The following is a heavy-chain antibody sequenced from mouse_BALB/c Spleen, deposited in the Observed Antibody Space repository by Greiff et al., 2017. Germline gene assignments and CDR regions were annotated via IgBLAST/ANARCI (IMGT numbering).Heavy chain of an antibody. D-gene: IGHD1-1*01. V-gene: IGHV3-8*02. J-gene: IGHJ1*01. CDR1: GDSITSGY. CDR3: ARGRTVEGWYFDV. CDR2: ISYSGST. Sequence: VQLKQSGPSLVKPSQTLSLTCSVTGDSITSGYWNWIRKFPGNKLEYMGYISYSGSTYYNPSLKSRISITRDTSKNQYYLQLNSVTTEDTATYYCARGRTVEGWYFDVWGAGTTVTVSS.